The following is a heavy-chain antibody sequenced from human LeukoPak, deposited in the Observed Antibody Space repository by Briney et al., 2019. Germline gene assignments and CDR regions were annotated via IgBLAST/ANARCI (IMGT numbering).Heavy chain of an antibody. CDR1: GFTFSSYG. D-gene: IGHD2-2*02. V-gene: IGHV3-30*02. Sequence: GGSLRLSCAASGFTFSSYGMHWVRQAPGKGLEWVALIWYDGSNKYYADSVKGRLTISRDNSKNTLYLQMNSLRAEDTAVYYCASPIWRDAFDIWGQGTMVTVSS. CDR3: ASPIWRDAFDI. CDR2: IWYDGSNK. J-gene: IGHJ3*02.